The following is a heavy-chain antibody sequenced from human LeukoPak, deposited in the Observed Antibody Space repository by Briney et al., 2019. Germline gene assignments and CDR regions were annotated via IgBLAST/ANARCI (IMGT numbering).Heavy chain of an antibody. D-gene: IGHD5-12*01. Sequence: ASVKVSRKASGYTFTGYYMHWVRQAPGQGLEWMGWINPNSGGTNYAQKFQGRVTMTRDTSISTAYMELSRLRSDDTAVYYCARDRDSGYDLGTYYYYYMDVWGKGTTVTVSS. CDR1: GYTFTGYY. CDR2: INPNSGGT. J-gene: IGHJ6*03. CDR3: ARDRDSGYDLGTYYYYYMDV. V-gene: IGHV1-2*02.